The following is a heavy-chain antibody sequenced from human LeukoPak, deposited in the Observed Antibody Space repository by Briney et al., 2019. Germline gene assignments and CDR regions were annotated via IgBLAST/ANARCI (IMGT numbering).Heavy chain of an antibody. J-gene: IGHJ4*02. CDR3: ARHYYDSNGYPPIFDY. CDR1: GFTFSSYE. CDR2: ISSSGSTI. Sequence: GGSLRLSCAASGFTFSSYEMNWVRQAPGKGLEWVSYISSSGSTIYYADSVKGRFTISRDNAKNSLYLQMNSLRAEDTAVYYCARHYYDSNGYPPIFDYWGQGTLVTVSS. V-gene: IGHV3-48*03. D-gene: IGHD3-22*01.